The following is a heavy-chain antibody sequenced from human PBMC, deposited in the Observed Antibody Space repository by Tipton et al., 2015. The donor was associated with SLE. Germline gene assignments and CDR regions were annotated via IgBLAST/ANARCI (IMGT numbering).Heavy chain of an antibody. Sequence: LRLSCSVSGFSVSTSNYYWPWIRQPPGKGLEWLASIFFIGSSYYNPSLRSRLTKSLDTSYNQFSLRLSSVTAADTAVYYCARRRDGYGYEKRYFDYWGQGSLATVSS. CDR3: ARRRDGYGYEKRYFDY. CDR1: GFSVSTSNYY. D-gene: IGHD5-18*01. V-gene: IGHV4-39*01. J-gene: IGHJ4*02. CDR2: IFFIGSS.